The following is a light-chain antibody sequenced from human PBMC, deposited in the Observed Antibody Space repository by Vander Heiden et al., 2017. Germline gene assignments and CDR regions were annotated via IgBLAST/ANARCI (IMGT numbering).Light chain of an antibody. J-gene: IGLJ2*01. CDR2: QDT. CDR1: KLGDHF. CDR3: QAWDSSVV. Sequence: SYELTQPPSVSVSPGQTASITCPGDKLGDHFACWSRQKPGQSPVLVIYQDTERPSGIPERFSGSNSGNTATLTISGTQAMDEADYYCQAWDSSVVFGGGTKLTVL. V-gene: IGLV3-1*01.